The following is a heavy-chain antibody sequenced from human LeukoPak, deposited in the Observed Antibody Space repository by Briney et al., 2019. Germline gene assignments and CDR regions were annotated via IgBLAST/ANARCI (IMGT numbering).Heavy chain of an antibody. CDR3: ARGYYDILTGYNYYYYYMDV. D-gene: IGHD3-9*01. J-gene: IGHJ6*03. V-gene: IGHV4-59*01. CDR1: AGSISSYY. Sequence: SETLSLTCTVSAGSISSYYCSWMRQPPGGGLGWIGYIYYSGTTNYNTSLKSRVTISVDTSKKQFSLKLSSVAAADTAVYYCARGYYDILTGYNYYYYYMDVWGKGTTVTVSS. CDR2: IYYSGTT.